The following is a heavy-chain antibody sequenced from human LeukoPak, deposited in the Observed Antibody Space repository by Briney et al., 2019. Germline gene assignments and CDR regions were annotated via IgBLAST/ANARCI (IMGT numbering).Heavy chain of an antibody. Sequence: SETLSLTCTVSGGSISSSSYYWGWIRQPPGKGLEWIGEIFHSGATNYNPSLKSRVTTSVDKSKNQFSLRLSSVTAADTAVYYCVRQLENRFDPWGQGTLVTVSS. D-gene: IGHD1-1*01. V-gene: IGHV4-39*07. J-gene: IGHJ5*02. CDR3: VRQLENRFDP. CDR1: GGSISSSSYY. CDR2: IFHSGAT.